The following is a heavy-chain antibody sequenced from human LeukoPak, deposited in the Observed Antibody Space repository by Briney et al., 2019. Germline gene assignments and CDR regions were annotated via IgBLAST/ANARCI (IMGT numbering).Heavy chain of an antibody. J-gene: IGHJ4*02. CDR3: AKGGASSWHEFDY. D-gene: IGHD6-13*01. V-gene: IGHV3-48*01. CDR1: GFTFSSYS. CDR2: ISSSSSII. Sequence: GGSLRLSCAASGFTFSSYSMNWVRQAPGKGLEWVSYISSSSSIIYYADSVKGRFTISRDNSKNTLYLQMNSLRAEDTAVYYCAKGGASSWHEFDYWGQGTLVTVSS.